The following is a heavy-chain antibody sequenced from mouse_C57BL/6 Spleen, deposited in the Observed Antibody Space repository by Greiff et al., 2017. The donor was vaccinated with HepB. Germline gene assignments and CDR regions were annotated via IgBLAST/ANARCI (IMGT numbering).Heavy chain of an antibody. V-gene: IGHV1-52*01. CDR2: IDPSDSET. J-gene: IGHJ1*03. CDR3: ARGPLLTRYFDV. Sequence: QVQLQQPGAELVRPGSSVKLSCKASGYTFTSYWMHWVKQRPIQGLEWIGNIDPSDSETHYNQKFKDKATLTVAKSSSTAYMQLSSLTSEDSAVYYCARGPLLTRYFDVWGTGTTVTVSS. D-gene: IGHD1-2*01. CDR1: GYTFTSYW.